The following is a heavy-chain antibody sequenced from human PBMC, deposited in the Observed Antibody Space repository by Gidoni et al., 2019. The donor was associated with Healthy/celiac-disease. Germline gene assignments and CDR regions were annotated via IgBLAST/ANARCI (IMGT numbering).Heavy chain of an antibody. CDR1: GFTFSSYG. Sequence: EVQLVESGGGLVKPGGSLRLSCAASGFTFSSYGMNWVRQAPGKGLEWVSSISSSSSYIYYADSVKGRFTISRDNAKNSLYLQMNSLRAEDTAVYYCARERGGLGYCSSTSCYTDYWGQGTLVTVSS. V-gene: IGHV3-21*01. CDR2: ISSSSSYI. D-gene: IGHD2-2*02. CDR3: ARERGGLGYCSSTSCYTDY. J-gene: IGHJ4*02.